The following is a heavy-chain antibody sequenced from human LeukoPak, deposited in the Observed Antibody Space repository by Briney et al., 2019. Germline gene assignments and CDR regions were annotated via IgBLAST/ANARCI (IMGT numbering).Heavy chain of an antibody. CDR3: ARESSWLPTHDAFDI. CDR2: INPNSGGT. V-gene: IGHV1-2*02. J-gene: IGHJ3*02. Sequence: ASVKVSCKASGYTFTGYYMHWVRQAPGQGLEWMGWINPNSGGTNYAQKFQGRVTMTRDTSISTAYMELSRLRSDDTAVYYCARESSWLPTHDAFDIWGQGTMVTVSS. CDR1: GYTFTGYY. D-gene: IGHD3-9*01.